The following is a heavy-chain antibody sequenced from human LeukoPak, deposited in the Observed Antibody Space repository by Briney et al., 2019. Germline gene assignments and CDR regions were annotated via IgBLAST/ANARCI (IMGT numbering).Heavy chain of an antibody. Sequence: PGGSLRLSCAASGFTFSSYTMGWVRQAPGKGLEWVSDIGLSGSATSYADSAKGRFTISRDNSRNTLYLQMTSLRAEDTAKYYCAKAVSASSYDYWGQGTLVTVSS. D-gene: IGHD2-2*01. CDR3: AKAVSASSYDY. J-gene: IGHJ4*02. CDR1: GFTFSSYT. CDR2: IGLSGSAT. V-gene: IGHV3-23*01.